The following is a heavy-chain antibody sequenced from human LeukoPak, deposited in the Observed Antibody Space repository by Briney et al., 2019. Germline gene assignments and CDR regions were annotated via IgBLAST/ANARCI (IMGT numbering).Heavy chain of an antibody. V-gene: IGHV3-23*01. CDR1: GFTFTTYA. CDR2: ISGSGGST. Sequence: PGRSLRLSCAASGFTFTTYAMSWVRQAPGKGLEWISAISGSGGSTYYADSVKGRFTISRDNSKNTLSLQMNSLRAEDTAVYYCAKDPYGRTADYWGQGTQVTVSS. CDR3: AKDPYGRTADY. D-gene: IGHD1-1*01. J-gene: IGHJ4*02.